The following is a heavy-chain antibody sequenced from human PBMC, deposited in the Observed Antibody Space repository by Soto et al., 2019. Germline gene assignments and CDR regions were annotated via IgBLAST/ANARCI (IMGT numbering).Heavy chain of an antibody. CDR3: ASYSSGWYLG. Sequence: ASVKVSFKASGYSFTNYAIHWVRQAPGQRLEWMGWINAGSGNTKYSQKFQGRVTITRDTSASTAYMELSSLRSEDTAVYYCASYSSGWYLGWGQGTLVTVSS. CDR1: GYSFTNYA. V-gene: IGHV1-3*01. J-gene: IGHJ4*02. D-gene: IGHD6-19*01. CDR2: INAGSGNT.